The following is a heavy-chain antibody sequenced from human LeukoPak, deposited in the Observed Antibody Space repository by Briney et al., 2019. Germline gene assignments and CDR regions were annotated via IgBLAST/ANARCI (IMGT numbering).Heavy chain of an antibody. Sequence: VASVKVSCKASGYTFTSYAMHWVRQAPGQRLEWMGWINAGNGNTKYSQKFQGRVTMTRDTSISTAYMELSRLRSDDTAVYYCARVGYCSSTSCYDAFDIWGQGTMVTVSS. D-gene: IGHD2-2*01. V-gene: IGHV1-3*01. CDR2: INAGNGNT. J-gene: IGHJ3*02. CDR1: GYTFTSYA. CDR3: ARVGYCSSTSCYDAFDI.